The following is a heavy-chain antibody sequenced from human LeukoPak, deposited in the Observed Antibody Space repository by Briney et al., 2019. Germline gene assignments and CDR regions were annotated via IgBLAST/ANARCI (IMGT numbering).Heavy chain of an antibody. Sequence: GGSLRLSCAVSGFTFSTYSMAWVRQAPGKGLEWVSFISSSSSYIYYGDLVKGRFTISRDDAKNSLYLQMNSLRAEDTAVYYCSRVGYGNYAHYFDYWGQGILVTVSS. J-gene: IGHJ4*02. CDR3: SRVGYGNYAHYFDY. D-gene: IGHD4-11*01. CDR1: GFTFSTYS. V-gene: IGHV3-21*01. CDR2: ISSSSSYI.